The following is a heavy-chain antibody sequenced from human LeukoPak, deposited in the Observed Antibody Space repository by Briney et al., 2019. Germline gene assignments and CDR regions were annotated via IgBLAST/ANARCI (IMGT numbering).Heavy chain of an antibody. J-gene: IGHJ5*02. Sequence: ASVKVSCKASGYTFTGYYMHWVRQAPGQGLEWMGWINPNSGGTNYAQKFQGRVTMTRDTSISTAYMELSRLRSDDTAVYYCARSVVPAAPHTHWFDPWGQGTLVTVSS. CDR2: INPNSGGT. CDR1: GYTFTGYY. V-gene: IGHV1-2*02. CDR3: ARSVVPAAPHTHWFDP. D-gene: IGHD2-2*01.